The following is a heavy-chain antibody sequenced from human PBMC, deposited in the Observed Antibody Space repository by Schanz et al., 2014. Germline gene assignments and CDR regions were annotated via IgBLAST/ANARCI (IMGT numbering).Heavy chain of an antibody. CDR1: GGTLQSYT. V-gene: IGHV1-69*04. Sequence: QVQLVQSGAEVKKPGSSVKVSCKASGGTLQSYTFSWVRQAPGQGLEWMGRFVPRLRVALYAQNFRGRVTMTKDTSINTVYMELSTLTSDDTAVYYCARESVSRTRWFDPWGQGTLVTVSS. J-gene: IGHJ5*02. CDR3: ARESVSRTRWFDP. D-gene: IGHD3-3*01. CDR2: FVPRLRVA.